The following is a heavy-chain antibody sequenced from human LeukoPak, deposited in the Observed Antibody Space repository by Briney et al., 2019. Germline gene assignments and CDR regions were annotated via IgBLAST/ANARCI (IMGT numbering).Heavy chain of an antibody. J-gene: IGHJ6*03. Sequence: EASVKVSCKASGYTFTGYYMHWVRQAPGQGLEWMGWINPNSGGTNYAQKFQGRVTMTRDTSISTAYMELSRLRSDDTAVYYCARGVTIFGVVIPYYYYMDVWGKGTTVTVSS. V-gene: IGHV1-2*02. CDR3: ARGVTIFGVVIPYYYYMDV. CDR1: GYTFTGYY. CDR2: INPNSGGT. D-gene: IGHD3-3*01.